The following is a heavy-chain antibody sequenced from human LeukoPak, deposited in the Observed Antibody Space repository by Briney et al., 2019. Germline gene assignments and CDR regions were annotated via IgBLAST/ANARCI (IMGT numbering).Heavy chain of an antibody. CDR2: IYYSGST. CDR3: ARAPYGTSVYFQH. CDR1: GGSISSGGYY. V-gene: IGHV4-31*03. D-gene: IGHD3/OR15-3a*01. J-gene: IGHJ1*01. Sequence: SETLSLTCTVSGGSISSGGYYWSWIRQHPGKGLEWIGYIYYSGSTYYNPSLKSRVTISLDTSKNQFSLKLSSVTAADTAVYYCARAPYGTSVYFQHWGQGTLVTVSS.